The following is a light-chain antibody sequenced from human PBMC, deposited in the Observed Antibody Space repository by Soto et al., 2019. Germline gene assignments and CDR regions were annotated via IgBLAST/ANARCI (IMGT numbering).Light chain of an antibody. J-gene: IGKJ1*01. Sequence: VLTQSQGTLSLSQGESATLSCRASQSVNSTYLIWYQQKHGQAPRLLIYLASSRATGVPDRFSGGESGPDLTLTISRLDPEDFAVSYCQQVVNALTWTVGQGTKVEIK. CDR1: QSVNSTY. V-gene: IGKV3-20*01. CDR2: LAS. CDR3: QQVVNALTWT.